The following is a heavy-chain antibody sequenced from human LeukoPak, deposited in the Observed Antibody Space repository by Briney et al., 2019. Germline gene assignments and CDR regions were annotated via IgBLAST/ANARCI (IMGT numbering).Heavy chain of an antibody. CDR1: GYTFTSYY. CDR2: INPSGGST. D-gene: IGHD3-22*01. Sequence: GASVKVSCKASGYTFTSYYMHWVRQAPGQGLEWMGIINPSGGSTSYAQKFQGRVTMTRDTSTSTVYMELRSLRSDDTAVYYCARTPPLEDYYDSSGYSDYWGQGTLVTVSS. CDR3: ARTPPLEDYYDSSGYSDY. V-gene: IGHV1-46*01. J-gene: IGHJ4*02.